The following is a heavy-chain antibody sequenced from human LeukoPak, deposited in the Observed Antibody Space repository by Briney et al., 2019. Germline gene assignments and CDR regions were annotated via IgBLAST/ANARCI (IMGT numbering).Heavy chain of an antibody. CDR3: ARSYSSQTNVFDM. J-gene: IGHJ3*02. Sequence: ASVKVSCKASGYTISSYAMNWVRQAPGQGLEWMGWINTKTGNPTYAQGFTGRFVFSLDTSVSTAYLQISSLKAEDTAVYYCARSYSSQTNVFDMWGQGTMVTVSS. CDR1: GYTISSYA. D-gene: IGHD6-13*01. CDR2: INTKTGNP. V-gene: IGHV7-4-1*02.